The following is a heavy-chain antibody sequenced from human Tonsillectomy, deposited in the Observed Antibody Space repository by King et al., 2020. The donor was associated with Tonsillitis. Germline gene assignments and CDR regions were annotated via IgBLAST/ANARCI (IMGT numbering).Heavy chain of an antibody. CDR3: VKGGYGSGGYYNSFDY. Sequence: LQLVQSGGGLVQPGGSLRLSCSASGFTFSSYAMHWVRQAPGKGLEYVSAISSNGGSTYYADSVKGRFTISRDKSKNTMYLQMSSLRAEDTAVYYCVKGGYGSGGYYNSFDYWGQGTLVTVSS. CDR2: ISSNGGST. D-gene: IGHD3-10*01. J-gene: IGHJ4*02. CDR1: GFTFSSYA. V-gene: IGHV3-64D*06.